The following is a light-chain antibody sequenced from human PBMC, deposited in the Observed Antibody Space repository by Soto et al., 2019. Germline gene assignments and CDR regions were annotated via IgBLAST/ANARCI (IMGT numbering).Light chain of an antibody. Sequence: QSALTQPASVSGSPGQSITISCTGTSSDIGSYDYVSWYQQHPGKAPNLIIYEVTDRPSGVSNCFSGSKSGNTASLTISGLQAEDEADYYCSSFTSTSTRLFGSGTKVTV. CDR2: EVT. V-gene: IGLV2-14*01. J-gene: IGLJ1*01. CDR1: SSDIGSYDY. CDR3: SSFTSTSTRL.